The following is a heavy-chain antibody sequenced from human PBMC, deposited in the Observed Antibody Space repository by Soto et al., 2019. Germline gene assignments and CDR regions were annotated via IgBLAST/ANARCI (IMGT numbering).Heavy chain of an antibody. V-gene: IGHV1-46*01. CDR3: ARDFAAGDH. D-gene: IGHD6-13*01. CDR2: INPASGST. CDR1: GYTFTHYY. J-gene: IGHJ4*02. Sequence: QMQLVQSGAEVKKPGASVKVSCSTSGYTFTHYYIHWVRQAPGQGLEWLAIINPASGSTNYAQDFQGRVTLTMDTSTTTVYMELSGLRAEDTAIFYCARDFAAGDHWGQGTLVTVSS.